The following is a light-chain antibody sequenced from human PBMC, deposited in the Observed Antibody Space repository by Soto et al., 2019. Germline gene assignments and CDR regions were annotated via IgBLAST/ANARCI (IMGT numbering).Light chain of an antibody. CDR1: QSISSY. V-gene: IGKV1-39*01. CDR3: QQSYRSPDT. J-gene: IGKJ2*01. Sequence: DIQMTQSPSSLSASVGDRVTITCRASQSISSYLNWYQQKPGQAPKFLIYVASTLQSGVPSRFSGSGSGTDFTLTITSLQPEEFATYYCQQSYRSPDTFGQGTKLEIK. CDR2: VAS.